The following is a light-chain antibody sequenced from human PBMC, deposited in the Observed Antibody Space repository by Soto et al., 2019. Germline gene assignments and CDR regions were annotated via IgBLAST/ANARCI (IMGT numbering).Light chain of an antibody. CDR3: QQLNSYSALT. V-gene: IGKV1-9*01. J-gene: IGKJ4*01. CDR1: QGIRSY. CDR2: AAS. Sequence: IQLTQSPSSLSASVGDRVTIPCRASQGIRSYLAWYQQNPGKAPKLLIYAASTLQSRVPSRFSGSGSGTDFTLTISSLQPEDFATYYCQQLNSYSALTFGGGTKVDIK.